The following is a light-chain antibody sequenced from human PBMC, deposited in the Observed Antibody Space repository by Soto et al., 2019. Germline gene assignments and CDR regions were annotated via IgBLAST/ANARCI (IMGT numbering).Light chain of an antibody. J-gene: IGLJ3*02. CDR1: SSDIGSYNL. CDR3: CSYASSDTWV. Sequence: QSALTQPASVSGSPGQSITISCIGTSSDIGSYNLVSWYQQVPGKAPRLMIYEGSERPSGISYRFSGSKSGNTASLTISGLQAEDEADYYCCSYASSDTWVFGGGTQLTVL. V-gene: IGLV2-23*01. CDR2: EGS.